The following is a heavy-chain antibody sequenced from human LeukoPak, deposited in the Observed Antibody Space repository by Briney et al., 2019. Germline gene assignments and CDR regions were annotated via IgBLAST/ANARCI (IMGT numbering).Heavy chain of an antibody. CDR2: INPNSGGT. J-gene: IGHJ6*03. D-gene: IGHD3-10*01. Sequence: ASVKVSCKASGYTFTGYYMHWVRQAPGQGLEWMGWINPNSGGTNYAQKFQGRVTMTRDTSLTTAYMELSRLRSDDTAVYYCARYDGSGSYFDYYYYMDVWGKGTTVTVSS. V-gene: IGHV1-2*02. CDR1: GYTFTGYY. CDR3: ARYDGSGSYFDYYYYMDV.